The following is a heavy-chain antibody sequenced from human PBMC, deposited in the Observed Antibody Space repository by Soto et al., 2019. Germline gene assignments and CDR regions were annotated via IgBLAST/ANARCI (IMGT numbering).Heavy chain of an antibody. CDR3: ARASRPYYYYGMDV. Sequence: SETLSLTCTVSGGSISRYYWSWIRQPPGKGLEWIGYIYYSGSTNYNPSLKSRVTISVDTSKNQFSLKLSSVTAADTAVYYCARASRPYYYYGMDVWGQGTTVTVSS. V-gene: IGHV4-59*01. CDR1: GGSISRYY. J-gene: IGHJ6*02. CDR2: IYYSGST. D-gene: IGHD6-6*01.